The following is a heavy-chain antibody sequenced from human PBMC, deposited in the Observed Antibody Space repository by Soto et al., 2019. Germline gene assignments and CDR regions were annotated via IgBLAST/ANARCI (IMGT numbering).Heavy chain of an antibody. CDR3: ESYSNRAPYCYYGMDV. V-gene: IGHV1-69*01. Sequence: QVQLVQSGAEVKKPGSSVKVSCKASGGTFSSYAISWVRQAPGQGLEWMGGIIPIFGTANYAQKFQGRVTITADESTSTGYMELSSLTSVDTAVYYVESYSNRAPYCYYGMDVWGQGTTVTVSS. J-gene: IGHJ6*02. D-gene: IGHD4-4*01. CDR1: GGTFSSYA. CDR2: IIPIFGTA.